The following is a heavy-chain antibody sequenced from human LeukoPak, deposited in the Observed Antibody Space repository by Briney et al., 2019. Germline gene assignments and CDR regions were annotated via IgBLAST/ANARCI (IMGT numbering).Heavy chain of an antibody. CDR3: ARAALVIVGTEYYFDY. D-gene: IGHD3-22*01. J-gene: IGHJ4*02. V-gene: IGHV3-21*01. CDR2: ISSSSSYI. Sequence: PGGSLRLSCAASGFTFSSYSMNWVRQAPGKGLEWDAFISSSSSYIYYADSVKGRFTISRDNAKNSLYLQMNSLRAEDTAVYYCARAALVIVGTEYYFDYWGQGTLVTVSS. CDR1: GFTFSSYS.